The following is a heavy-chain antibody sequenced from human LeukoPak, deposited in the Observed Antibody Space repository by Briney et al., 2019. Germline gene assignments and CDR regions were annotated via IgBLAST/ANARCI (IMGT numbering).Heavy chain of an antibody. Sequence: SETLSLTCAVYGGSFSGYFWSWIRQPPGKGLEWIGENNHSGSTNYNPSLKSRVTMSVDTSKNQFSLKLSSVTAADTAVYYCARGLYSSSWYGYWGQGTLVTVSS. J-gene: IGHJ4*02. CDR3: ARGLYSSSWYGY. CDR2: NNHSGST. V-gene: IGHV4-34*01. D-gene: IGHD6-13*01. CDR1: GGSFSGYF.